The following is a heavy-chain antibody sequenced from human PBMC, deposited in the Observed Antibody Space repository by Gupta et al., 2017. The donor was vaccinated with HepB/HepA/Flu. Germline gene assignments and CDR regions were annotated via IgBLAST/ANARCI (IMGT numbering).Heavy chain of an antibody. CDR2: MSSASSTR. Sequence: EVQLVESGGYLVLPGVSLRLSCAVSGLLFSSFSMNVVRQAPGKALEWVSYMSSASSTRYYADSVKGRFTISRDNAKNAMYLQMNSLRDEDTAVYYCARVLYQSSFDYWGQGTLVTVSS. V-gene: IGHV3-48*02. CDR1: GLLFSSFS. D-gene: IGHD2-2*01. J-gene: IGHJ4*02. CDR3: ARVLYQSSFDY.